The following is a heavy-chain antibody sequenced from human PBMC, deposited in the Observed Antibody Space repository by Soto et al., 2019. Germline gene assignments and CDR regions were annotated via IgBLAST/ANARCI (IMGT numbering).Heavy chain of an antibody. J-gene: IGHJ4*02. V-gene: IGHV4-59*01. CDR2: IYYSGST. D-gene: IGHD2-15*01. Sequence: NPSETLSLTCTVSGGSISSYYWSWIRQPPGKGLEWIGYIYYSGSTNYNPSLKSRVTISVDTSKNQFSLKLSSVTAADTAVYYCARELVGRPYNFDYWGQGTLVTVSS. CDR3: ARELVGRPYNFDY. CDR1: GGSISSYY.